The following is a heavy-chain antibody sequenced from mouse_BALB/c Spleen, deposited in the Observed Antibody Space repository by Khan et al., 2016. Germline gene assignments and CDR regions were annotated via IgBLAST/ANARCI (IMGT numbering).Heavy chain of an antibody. J-gene: IGHJ3*01. Sequence: EVQLVETGGGLVQPNGSLKLSCAASGFTFNTNAMNWVRQAPGKGLEWVARIRSKSNNYATYYADSVKDRFTISRDDSQSMLYLQMNNLKSDDTAIYYCVIDMFPRAYWGQGTLVTVSA. CDR1: GFTFNTNA. CDR2: IRSKSNNYAT. CDR3: VIDMFPRAY. D-gene: IGHD2-10*02. V-gene: IGHV10S3*01.